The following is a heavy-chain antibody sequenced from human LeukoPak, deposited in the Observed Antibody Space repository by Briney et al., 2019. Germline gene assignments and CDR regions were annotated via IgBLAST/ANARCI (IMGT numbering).Heavy chain of an antibody. CDR2: IYTSGST. V-gene: IGHV4-61*02. J-gene: IGHJ6*03. Sequence: SETLSLTCTVSGGSISSGSYYWSWIRQPAGKGLEWIGRIYTSGSTNYNPSLKSRVTISVDTSNNQFSLKLSSVTAADTAVYYCARVYDSGSQAYFYYMDVWGKGTTVTISS. D-gene: IGHD3-10*01. CDR3: ARVYDSGSQAYFYYMDV. CDR1: GGSISSGSYY.